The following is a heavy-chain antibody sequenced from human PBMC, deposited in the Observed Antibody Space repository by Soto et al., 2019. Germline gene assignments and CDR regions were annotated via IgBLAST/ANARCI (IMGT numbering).Heavy chain of an antibody. J-gene: IGHJ6*02. CDR2: ISSSGRFI. CDR1: GFTFSNYE. CDR3: AREEDSLGFCANGVCPLGMDV. V-gene: IGHV3-48*03. Sequence: EVQLVESGGGLVQPGGSLRLSCAASGFTFSNYEFNWVRQSPGKGLQWFSYISSSGRFIYYADSVKGRFTISRDNAKNSLYLQMNSLRAEDTAVYYCAREEDSLGFCANGVCPLGMDVWGQWTTVSVSS. D-gene: IGHD2-8*01.